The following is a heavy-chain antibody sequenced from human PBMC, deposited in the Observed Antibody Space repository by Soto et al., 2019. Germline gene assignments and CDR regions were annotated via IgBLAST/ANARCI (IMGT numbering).Heavy chain of an antibody. CDR2: INHSGST. CDR1: DGSFSGYS. Sequence: QVQLQQWGAGLLKPSETLSLTCAVYDGSFSGYSWTWIRQPPGTGLEWIGEINHSGSTNYNPSLKSRVTISVDTSKNQFSVKLTSVTAADTAVYYCARDKITGLFDYWGQGTLVTVSS. J-gene: IGHJ4*02. D-gene: IGHD2-8*02. CDR3: ARDKITGLFDY. V-gene: IGHV4-34*01.